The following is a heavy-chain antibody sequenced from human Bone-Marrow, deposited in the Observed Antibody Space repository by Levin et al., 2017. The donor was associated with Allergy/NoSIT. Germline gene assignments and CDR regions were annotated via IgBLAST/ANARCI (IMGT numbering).Heavy chain of an antibody. D-gene: IGHD1-14*01. Sequence: PGGSLRLSCAASGFTFSSYAMSWVRQAPGKGLEWVSAISGSGGSTYYADSVKGRFTISRDNSKNTLYLQMNSLRAEDTAVYYCAKVGIRVLRDRRFDAFDIWGQGTMVTVSS. V-gene: IGHV3-23*01. J-gene: IGHJ3*02. CDR3: AKVGIRVLRDRRFDAFDI. CDR2: ISGSGGST. CDR1: GFTFSSYA.